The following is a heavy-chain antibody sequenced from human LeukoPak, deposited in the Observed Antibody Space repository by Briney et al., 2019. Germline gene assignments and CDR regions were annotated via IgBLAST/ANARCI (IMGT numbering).Heavy chain of an antibody. J-gene: IGHJ4*02. CDR3: ARDRIAEIDY. Sequence: PSETLSLTCTVSGGAINSSSYYWDWIRQPPGKGLEWIGTIYYSGSTYYNPSLKSRVTISVDTSKNQFSLKLSSVTAADTAVYYCARDRIAEIDYWGQGTLVTVSS. V-gene: IGHV4-39*07. CDR1: GGAINSSSYY. CDR2: IYYSGST. D-gene: IGHD6-13*01.